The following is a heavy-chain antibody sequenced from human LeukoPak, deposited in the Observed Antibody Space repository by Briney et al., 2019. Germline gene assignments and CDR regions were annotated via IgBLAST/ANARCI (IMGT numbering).Heavy chain of an antibody. V-gene: IGHV3-30*02. CDR1: GFTSSVYA. J-gene: IGHJ4*02. CDR2: LRFDGSSE. D-gene: IGHD2-21*02. CDR3: AKDRGDFPPYFDY. Sequence: GSLRLSCAASGFTSSVYAMHWVRQPPGKGLEWVAFLRFDGSSEKYADSVKGRFTIYRDKSKNTLYLQMNSLRAEDTAVYYCAKDRGDFPPYFDYWGQGTLVTVSS.